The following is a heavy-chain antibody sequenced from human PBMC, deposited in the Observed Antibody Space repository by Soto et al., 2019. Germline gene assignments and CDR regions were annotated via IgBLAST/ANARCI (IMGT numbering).Heavy chain of an antibody. D-gene: IGHD5-18*01. CDR1: GYTFTYFY. CDR3: ARRDRSGSFAF. Sequence: QVQLVQSGAETKKPGASVRVSCKTSGYTFTYFYIHWVRLAPGQGLEWMGWINPKNGGTSHAQKFQGRVSMTRATSSNTVYMALNRLTSDDRGVYFCARRDRSGSFAFWSQGTLVTVS. J-gene: IGHJ4*02. CDR2: INPKNGGT. V-gene: IGHV1-2*02.